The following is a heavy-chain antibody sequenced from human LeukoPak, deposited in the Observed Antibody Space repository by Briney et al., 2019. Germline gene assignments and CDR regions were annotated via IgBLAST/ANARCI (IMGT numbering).Heavy chain of an antibody. CDR3: ARDRGVAPFDY. CDR2: ISGYNGNT. CDR1: GYTFTSYG. V-gene: IGHV1-18*01. D-gene: IGHD3-3*01. J-gene: IGHJ4*02. Sequence: GASVKVSCKASGYTFTSYGISWVRQAPGQGLEWMGWISGYNGNTNYAQKFQGRVIMTTDTSTTTAYMELRSLRSDDTAVYYCARDRGVAPFDYWGQGTLVTVSS.